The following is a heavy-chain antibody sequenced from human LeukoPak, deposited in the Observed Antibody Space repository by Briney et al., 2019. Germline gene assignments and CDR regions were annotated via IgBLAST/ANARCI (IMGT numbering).Heavy chain of an antibody. J-gene: IGHJ4*02. D-gene: IGHD3-22*01. V-gene: IGHV3-48*03. CDR3: ARGRALYYYDSSGYYY. Sequence: GGSLGLSCAASGFTFSSYEMNWVRQAPGKGLEWVSYISSSGSTIYYADSVKGRFTISRDNAKNSLYLQMNSLRAEDTAVYYCARGRALYYYDSSGYYYWGQGTLVTVSS. CDR1: GFTFSSYE. CDR2: ISSSGSTI.